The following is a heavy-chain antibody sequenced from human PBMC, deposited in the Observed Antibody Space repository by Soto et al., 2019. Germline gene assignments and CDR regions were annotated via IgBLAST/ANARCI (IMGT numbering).Heavy chain of an antibody. J-gene: IGHJ1*01. V-gene: IGHV1-18*01. CDR2: ISTDNDNR. D-gene: IGHD4-17*01. CDR3: ARDLGSVTTWGYFQH. Sequence: QVQLVQSGAEVKKPGASVKVSCKASGYTFTNYSISWVRQAPGQGLEWMGWISTDNDNRNYAQKLQGRVTMTTDTSTSTAYMELRSLRSDDTAVYYCARDLGSVTTWGYFQHWGQGTLVTVSS. CDR1: GYTFTNYS.